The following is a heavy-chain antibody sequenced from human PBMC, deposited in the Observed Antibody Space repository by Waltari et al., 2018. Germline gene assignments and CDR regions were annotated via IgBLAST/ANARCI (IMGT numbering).Heavy chain of an antibody. V-gene: IGHV1-2*02. CDR2: IDPSSGGT. CDR3: ARRDGSEWLQIEY. Sequence: QVQLVQSGAEVKKPGASVTVSCKASGYTFTGYYIHWVRQAPGQGLEWMGWIDPSSGGTKYEQKFQGRGTVTRDTSMSTAYVELSSLRSDDTAVYYCARRDGSEWLQIEYWGQGTLVTVSS. CDR1: GYTFTGYY. D-gene: IGHD3-3*01. J-gene: IGHJ4*02.